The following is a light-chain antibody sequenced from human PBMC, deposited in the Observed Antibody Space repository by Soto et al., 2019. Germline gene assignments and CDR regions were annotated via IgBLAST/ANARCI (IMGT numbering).Light chain of an antibody. Sequence: EVVLTQSPATLSLFPGESDTLSCRASETISNQLAWYQQKPGQAPRLLMYDASHRVTGIPARFSGSGSGTDFTLIISSLEPADFAVYYCQHRSDWPPICTFGQGTKVDIK. CDR3: QHRSDWPPICT. CDR2: DAS. CDR1: ETISNQ. V-gene: IGKV3-11*01. J-gene: IGKJ2*02.